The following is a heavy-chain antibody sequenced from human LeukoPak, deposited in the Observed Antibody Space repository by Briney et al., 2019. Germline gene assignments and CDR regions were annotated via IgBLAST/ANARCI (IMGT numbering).Heavy chain of an antibody. D-gene: IGHD6-6*01. J-gene: IGHJ3*02. V-gene: IGHV3-21*01. CDR2: ISSSSSYI. Sequence: PGGSLRLSCAASGFTFSSYSMNWVRQAPGKGLEWVSSISSSSSYIYYADSVKGRFTISRDNAKNSLYLQMNSLRAEDTAVYYRARVSGLVREPNRGHAFDIWGQGTMVTVSS. CDR1: GFTFSSYS. CDR3: ARVSGLVREPNRGHAFDI.